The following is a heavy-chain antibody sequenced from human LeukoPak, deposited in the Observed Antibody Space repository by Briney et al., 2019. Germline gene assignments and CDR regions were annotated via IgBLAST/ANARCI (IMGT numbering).Heavy chain of an antibody. Sequence: PGRSLRLSCAASGFTFSSYAMHWVRQAPGKGLEWVAVISYDGSNKYYADSVKGRFTISRDNSKNTLYLQMNSLRAEDTAVYYCARVWAAAGTNDYWGQGTLVTVSS. CDR1: GFTFSSYA. J-gene: IGHJ4*02. V-gene: IGHV3-30-3*01. CDR2: ISYDGSNK. D-gene: IGHD6-13*01. CDR3: ARVWAAAGTNDY.